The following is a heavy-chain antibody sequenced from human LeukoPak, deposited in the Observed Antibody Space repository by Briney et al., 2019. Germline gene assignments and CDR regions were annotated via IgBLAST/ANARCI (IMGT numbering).Heavy chain of an antibody. Sequence: GGSLRLSCAASGFTFSKYCMLWVRQAPGKGLESVSRINTDVTVTTYADSVKGRFTVSRDNADNTMFLQMNSVRDEDTAVYYCATKQWLAPPPDSWGQGTPVTVSS. J-gene: IGHJ4*02. CDR2: INTDVTVT. D-gene: IGHD6-19*01. CDR3: ATKQWLAPPPDS. CDR1: GFTFSKYC. V-gene: IGHV3-74*01.